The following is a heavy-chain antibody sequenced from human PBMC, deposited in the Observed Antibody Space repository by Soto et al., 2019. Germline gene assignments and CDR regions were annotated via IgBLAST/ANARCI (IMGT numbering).Heavy chain of an antibody. D-gene: IGHD3-3*02. CDR2: INAGNGNT. CDR3: AIAVALPASCVY. Sequence: QVQLVQSGAEEKKPGASVKVSCKASGYSFTSYAMHWVRQAPGQRLEWMGWINAGNGNTKYSQKFQGRVTITRDTSASTADMELSSLRSKDPSMYYCAIAVALPASCVYWGQGTLVTFSS. CDR1: GYSFTSYA. V-gene: IGHV1-3*05. J-gene: IGHJ4*02.